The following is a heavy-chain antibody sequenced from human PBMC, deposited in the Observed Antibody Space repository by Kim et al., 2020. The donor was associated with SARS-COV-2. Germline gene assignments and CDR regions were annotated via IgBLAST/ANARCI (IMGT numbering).Heavy chain of an antibody. CDR3: ARGTPIVVVPVNWFDP. CDR1: GGSISSSSYY. J-gene: IGHJ5*02. CDR2: IYYSGST. Sequence: SETLSLTCTVSGGSISSSSYYWGWIRQPPGKGLEWIGSIYYSGSTYYNPSLKSRVTISVDTSKNQFSLKLSSVTAADTAVYYCARGTPIVVVPVNWFDPWGQGTLVTVSS. D-gene: IGHD2-2*01. V-gene: IGHV4-39*01.